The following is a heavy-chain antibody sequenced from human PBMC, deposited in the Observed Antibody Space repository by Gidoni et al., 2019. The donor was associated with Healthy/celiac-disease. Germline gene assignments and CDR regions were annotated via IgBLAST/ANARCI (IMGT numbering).Heavy chain of an antibody. V-gene: IGHV4-39*01. CDR1: GGSISSSSYY. J-gene: IGHJ4*02. CDR2: IDYSGST. D-gene: IGHD6-13*01. Sequence: QLPLQESGPGLVKPSETLSLTCTVSGGSISSSSYYWGWIRQPPGKGLEWIGSIDYSGSTYYSPSLKSRVTIAVDTSKNQFSLKLSSVTAADTAVYYCARLHYGAAGYWGQGTLVTVSS. CDR3: ARLHYGAAGY.